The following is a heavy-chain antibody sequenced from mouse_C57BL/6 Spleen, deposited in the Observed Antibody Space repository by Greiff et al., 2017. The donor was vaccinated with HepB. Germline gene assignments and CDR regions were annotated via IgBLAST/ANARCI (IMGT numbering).Heavy chain of an antibody. J-gene: IGHJ3*01. CDR3: ARERGDLAWFAY. Sequence: LEESGAELARPGASVKLSCKASGYTFTSYGISWVKQRTGQGLEWIGEIYPRSGNTYYNEKFKGKATLTADKSSSTAYMELRSLTSEDSAVYFCARERGDLAWFAYWGQGTLVTVSA. CDR2: IYPRSGNT. CDR1: GYTFTSYG. V-gene: IGHV1-81*01.